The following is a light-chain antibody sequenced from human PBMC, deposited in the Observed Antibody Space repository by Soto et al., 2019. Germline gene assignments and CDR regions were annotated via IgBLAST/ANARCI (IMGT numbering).Light chain of an antibody. J-gene: IGLJ1*01. CDR1: SSGVGGYNY. Sequence: QSALTQPASVSGSPGQSITISCTGTSSGVGGYNYVSWYQQHPGKAPKLMIYDVSNRPSGVSNRFSGSKSGNTASLTISGLQAEDEADYYCSSYTSSSTPRYVFGTGTKVTVL. CDR2: DVS. CDR3: SSYTSSSTPRYV. V-gene: IGLV2-14*01.